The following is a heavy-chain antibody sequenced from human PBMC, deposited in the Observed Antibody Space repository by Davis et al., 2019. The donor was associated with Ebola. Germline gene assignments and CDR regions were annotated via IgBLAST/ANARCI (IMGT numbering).Heavy chain of an antibody. CDR3: AFPGGGLGYDFGYFYAMGV. J-gene: IGHJ6*02. V-gene: IGHV1-69*13. D-gene: IGHD5-12*01. CDR1: GGTFNNFA. CDR2: IIPLFRTP. Sequence: SVKVSCKASGGTFNNFAISWVRQAPGQGLEWMGGIIPLFRTPHYAQKFQGRLTITADESTTTAYMELSSLRSEDTAAYYCAFPGGGLGYDFGYFYAMGVWGQGTTVTVSS.